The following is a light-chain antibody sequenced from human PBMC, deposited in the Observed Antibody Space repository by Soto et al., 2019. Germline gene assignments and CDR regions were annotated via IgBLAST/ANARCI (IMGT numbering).Light chain of an antibody. CDR1: SSNIGAGCD. Sequence: QAVLTQPPSVSGAPGQRVTISCTGSSSNIGAGCDVHWYQQLPGTAPKLLIYGNSNRPSGVPDRFSGSKSGTSASLAITGLQDEDEADYYCQSYDSSLRGVVFGGGTKVTVL. V-gene: IGLV1-40*01. CDR2: GNS. J-gene: IGLJ2*01. CDR3: QSYDSSLRGVV.